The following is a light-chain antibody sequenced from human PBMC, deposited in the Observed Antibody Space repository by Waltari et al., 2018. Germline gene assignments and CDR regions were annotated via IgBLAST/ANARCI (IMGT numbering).Light chain of an antibody. CDR2: GAS. CDR3: QQYGSSPPRT. V-gene: IGKV3-20*01. CDR1: QTVSSSY. J-gene: IGKJ1*01. Sequence: EIVLTQSPGTLSLSPGERATLSCRASQTVSSSYLAWYQQNPGQAPRLLIDGASSRATGIPDRFSGSGSGTDFTLTISRLEPEDFAVYYCQQYGSSPPRTFGQGTKVEIK.